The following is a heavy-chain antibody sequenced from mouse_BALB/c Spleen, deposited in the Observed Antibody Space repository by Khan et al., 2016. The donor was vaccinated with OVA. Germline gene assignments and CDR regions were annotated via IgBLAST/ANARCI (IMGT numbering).Heavy chain of an antibody. D-gene: IGHD2-1*01. CDR2: IYPGSGSI. V-gene: IGHV1-81*01. Sequence: QVQLQQSGPELVKPGASVKMSCKASGYTFTDYVISWVKQRTGQGLEWIGEIYPGSGSIYYNEKFKGKATLTADTSSNTAYMQLSSLTSEDSAVFCCTKNFYGNSYAMDYWGQGTSVTVSS. CDR1: GYTFTDYV. CDR3: TKNFYGNSYAMDY. J-gene: IGHJ4*01.